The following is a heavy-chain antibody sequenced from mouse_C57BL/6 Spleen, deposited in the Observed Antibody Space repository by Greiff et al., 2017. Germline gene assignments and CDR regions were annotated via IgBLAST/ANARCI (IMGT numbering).Heavy chain of an antibody. J-gene: IGHJ1*03. D-gene: IGHD1-1*01. Sequence: QVQLQQSGPELVKPGASVKISCKASGYSFTSYYIHWVKQRPGQGLEWIGWIYPGSGNTKYNEKFKGKATLTADTSSSTAYMQLSSLTSEDSAVYYCARSPTVVAKDWYFDVWGTGTTVTVSS. V-gene: IGHV1-66*01. CDR3: ARSPTVVAKDWYFDV. CDR1: GYSFTSYY. CDR2: IYPGSGNT.